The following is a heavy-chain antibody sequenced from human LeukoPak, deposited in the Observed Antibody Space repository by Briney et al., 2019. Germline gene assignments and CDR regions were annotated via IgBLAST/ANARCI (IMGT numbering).Heavy chain of an antibody. CDR1: GGSISSYY. V-gene: IGHV4-59*01. CDR2: IYYSGST. CDR3: ARGPREAMGIIYYYYMDV. D-gene: IGHD5-18*01. Sequence: SETLSLTCTVSGGSISSYYWSWIRQPPGKGLEWIGYIYYSGSTNYNPSLKSRVTISVDTSKNQFSLKLSSVTAADTAVYYCARGPREAMGIIYYYYMDVWGKGTTVTVSS. J-gene: IGHJ6*03.